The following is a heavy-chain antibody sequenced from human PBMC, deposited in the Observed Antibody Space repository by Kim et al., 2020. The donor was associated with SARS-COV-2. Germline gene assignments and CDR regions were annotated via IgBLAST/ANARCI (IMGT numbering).Heavy chain of an antibody. CDR3: ARFSMIVVAYDY. D-gene: IGHD3-22*01. V-gene: IGHV3-21*01. CDR2: ISSSSSYI. Sequence: GGSLRLSCAASGFTFSSYSMNWVRQAPGKGLEWVSSISSSSSYIYYADSVKGRFTISRDNAKNSLYLQMNSLRAEDTAVYYCARFSMIVVAYDYWGQGTLVTVSS. CDR1: GFTFSSYS. J-gene: IGHJ4*02.